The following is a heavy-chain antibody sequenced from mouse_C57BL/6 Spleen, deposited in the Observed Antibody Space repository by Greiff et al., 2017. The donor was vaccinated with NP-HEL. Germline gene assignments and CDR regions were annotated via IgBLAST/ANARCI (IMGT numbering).Heavy chain of an antibody. CDR1: GFTFSSYV. CDR2: ISSGGSST. V-gene: IGHV5-6*02. D-gene: IGHD2-3*01. Sequence: DVMLVESGGDLVKPGGSLKLSCAASGFTFSSYVMSWVRQTPDKRLEWVATISSGGSSTYYPDSVTGRFTISRDNAKNTLYPQMSSLKSEDTAMYYCGRLYDGPFDDWGQGTTRTVSS. CDR3: GRLYDGPFDD. J-gene: IGHJ2*01.